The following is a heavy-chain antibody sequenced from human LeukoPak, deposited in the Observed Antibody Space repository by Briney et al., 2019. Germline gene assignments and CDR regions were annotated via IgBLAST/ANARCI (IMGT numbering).Heavy chain of an antibody. CDR3: AKDYSGYDWRGGYYYGMDV. V-gene: IGHV3-9*01. Sequence: PGGSLRLSCAASGFTFSNYAMSWVRQAPGKGLEWVSGISWNSGSIGYADSVKGRFTISRDNAKNSLYLQMNSLRAEDTALYYCAKDYSGYDWRGGYYYGMDVWGQGTTVTVSS. CDR1: GFTFSNYA. J-gene: IGHJ6*02. CDR2: ISWNSGSI. D-gene: IGHD5-12*01.